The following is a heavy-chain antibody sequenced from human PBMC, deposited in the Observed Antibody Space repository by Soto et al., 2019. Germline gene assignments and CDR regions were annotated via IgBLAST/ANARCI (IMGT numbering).Heavy chain of an antibody. V-gene: IGHV3-30-3*01. CDR1: GFTFSSYA. CDR3: AREGIAVAGTGSAFDS. Sequence: QVQLVESGGGVVQPGRSLRLSCAASGFTFSSYAMHWVRQAPGKGLEWVAVISYDGSNKYYADSVKGRFTISRDNSKNTLYLQMNSLRAEDTAVYYCAREGIAVAGTGSAFDSWGQGTMVTVSS. D-gene: IGHD6-19*01. J-gene: IGHJ3*02. CDR2: ISYDGSNK.